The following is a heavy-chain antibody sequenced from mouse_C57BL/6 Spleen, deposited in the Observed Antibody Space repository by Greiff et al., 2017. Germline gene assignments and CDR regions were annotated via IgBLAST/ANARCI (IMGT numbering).Heavy chain of an antibody. V-gene: IGHV10-3*01. J-gene: IGHJ2*01. CDR1: GFTFNTYA. Sequence: EVLVVESGGGLVQPKGSLQLSCAASGFTFNTYAMHWVRQAPGKGLEWVARIRSKGSTYATSYADSVKDRFTISRDDSQSMLYLQMNNLKTEDTAMYYCVREYYSNYFDYWGQGTTLTVSS. CDR3: VREYYSNYFDY. D-gene: IGHD2-5*01. CDR2: IRSKGSTYAT.